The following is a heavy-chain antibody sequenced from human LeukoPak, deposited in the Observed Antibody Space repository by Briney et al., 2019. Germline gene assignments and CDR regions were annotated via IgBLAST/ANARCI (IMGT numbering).Heavy chain of an antibody. CDR1: GFTFSSYS. CDR2: ISSSSSYI. J-gene: IGHJ4*02. Sequence: GGSLRLSCAASGFTFSSYSMNWVRQAPGKGLEWVSSISSSSSYIYYADSVKGRFTISRDNAKNSLYLQMNSLRAEDTAVYYCARSNHYYDSSGYFRWGPGTLVTVSS. CDR3: ARSNHYYDSSGYFR. D-gene: IGHD3-22*01. V-gene: IGHV3-21*01.